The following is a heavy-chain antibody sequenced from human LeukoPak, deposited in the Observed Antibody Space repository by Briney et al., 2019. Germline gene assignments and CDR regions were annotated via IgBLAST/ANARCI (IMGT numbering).Heavy chain of an antibody. J-gene: IGHJ6*03. D-gene: IGHD6-19*01. V-gene: IGHV3-53*01. CDR1: GFTVSSNY. CDR2: IYSAGST. CDR3: AREGSSGWYGTWDYYYYMDV. Sequence: GGSVRLSCAASGFTVSSNYMSWVRQAPGKGLEWVSVIYSAGSTYYADSVKGRFTISRDNSKNTLYLQMNSLRAEDTAVYYCAREGSSGWYGTWDYYYYMDVWGKGTTVTVS.